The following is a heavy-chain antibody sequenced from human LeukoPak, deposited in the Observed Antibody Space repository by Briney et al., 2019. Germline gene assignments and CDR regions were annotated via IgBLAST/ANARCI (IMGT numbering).Heavy chain of an antibody. D-gene: IGHD3-10*01. J-gene: IGHJ4*02. CDR2: INPNSGST. Sequence: ASVKVSCKASGYTFTGYYMHWVRQAPGQGLEWMGWINPNSGSTNYAQKFQGRVTMTRDTSISTAYMELSRLRSDDTAVYYCARGIHYYGSGSYLDYWGQGTLVTVSS. V-gene: IGHV1-2*02. CDR1: GYTFTGYY. CDR3: ARGIHYYGSGSYLDY.